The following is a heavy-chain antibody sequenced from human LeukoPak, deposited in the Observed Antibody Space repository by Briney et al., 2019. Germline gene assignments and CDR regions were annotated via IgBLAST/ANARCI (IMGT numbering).Heavy chain of an antibody. V-gene: IGHV4-30-4*01. CDR2: LYYSGTT. Sequence: PSQTLSLTCSVSGGSITSGDYHWSWIRQPPGKGLEWIGCLYYSGTTHYNPSLKSRVTMSVDTSKNLFSMQLSSVTAADTAVYYCARAPKYYHASGSSLFDYWGQGTLVTVSS. D-gene: IGHD3-10*01. CDR1: GGSITSGDYH. J-gene: IGHJ4*02. CDR3: ARAPKYYHASGSSLFDY.